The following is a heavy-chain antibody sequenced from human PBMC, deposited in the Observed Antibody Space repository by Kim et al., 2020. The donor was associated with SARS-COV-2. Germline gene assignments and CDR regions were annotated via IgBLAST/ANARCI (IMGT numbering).Heavy chain of an antibody. Sequence: DSVKGRFTISRDNAKNSLYLQMNSLRAEDTAVYYCARVASGNTAWYYFDYWGQGTLVTVSS. J-gene: IGHJ4*02. V-gene: IGHV3-11*03. CDR3: ARVASGNTAWYYFDY. D-gene: IGHD2-15*01.